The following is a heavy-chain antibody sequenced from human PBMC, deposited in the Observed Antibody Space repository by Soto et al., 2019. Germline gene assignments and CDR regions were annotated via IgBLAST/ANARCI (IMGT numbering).Heavy chain of an antibody. CDR2: ITRDGYNK. V-gene: IGHV3-30*04. D-gene: IGHD6-6*01. Sequence: GGSLRLSCAVSGFIFRSYALNWVRQAPGKGLEWVASITRDGYNKYYADSVKGRFTISRDNSRDTLSLQMTALTIEDSSVYYCTKSSGGSSSVGMDYWGQGTRVTVSS. CDR1: GFIFRSYA. CDR3: TKSSGGSSSVGMDY. J-gene: IGHJ4*02.